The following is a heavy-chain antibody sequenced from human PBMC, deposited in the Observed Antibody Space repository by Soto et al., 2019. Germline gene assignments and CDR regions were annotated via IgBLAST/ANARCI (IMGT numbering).Heavy chain of an antibody. CDR1: GFAFSSYA. D-gene: IGHD4-17*01. V-gene: IGHV3-23*01. CDR2: ISGSGGRT. CDR3: AKDSSGDYLYYFDY. J-gene: IGHJ4*02. Sequence: EVQLLESGGGLVQPGGSLRLSCAASGFAFSSYAMTWVRQAPGKGLECVSAISGSGGRTYYADSVKGRFTISRDNSKNTLYLQMNSLRAEDTAGYYCAKDSSGDYLYYFDYRGQGTLVTVSS.